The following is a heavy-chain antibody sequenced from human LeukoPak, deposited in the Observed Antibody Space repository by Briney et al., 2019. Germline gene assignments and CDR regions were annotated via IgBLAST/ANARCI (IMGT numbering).Heavy chain of an antibody. V-gene: IGHV3-48*03. CDR1: GFTFSSYE. J-gene: IGHJ4*02. CDR3: AIDLLKGGLWFGELLANSDY. D-gene: IGHD3-10*01. Sequence: GGSLRLSCAASGFTFSSYEMNWVRQAPGKGLEWVSYISSSGSTIYYADSVKGRFTISRDNAKNSLYLQMNSLRAEDTAVYYCAIDLLKGGLWFGELLANSDYWGQGTLVTVSS. CDR2: ISSSGSTI.